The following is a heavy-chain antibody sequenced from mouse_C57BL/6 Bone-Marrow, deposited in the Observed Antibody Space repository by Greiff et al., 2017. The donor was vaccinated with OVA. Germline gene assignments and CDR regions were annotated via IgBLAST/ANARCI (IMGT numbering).Heavy chain of an antibody. Sequence: VQLQQSGAELVRPGASVKLSCTASGFNIKDDYMHWVKQRPEQGLEWIGWIDPENGDTEYASKFQGKATITADTSSNTAYLQLSNLTSEDTAVYYCTTCSPWFAYWGQGTLVTVSA. CDR3: TTCSPWFAY. CDR2: IDPENGDT. J-gene: IGHJ3*01. CDR1: GFNIKDDY. D-gene: IGHD1-1*01. V-gene: IGHV14-4*01.